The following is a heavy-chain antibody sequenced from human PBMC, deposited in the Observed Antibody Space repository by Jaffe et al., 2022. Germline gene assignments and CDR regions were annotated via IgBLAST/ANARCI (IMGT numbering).Heavy chain of an antibody. J-gene: IGHJ1*01. D-gene: IGHD6-13*01. CDR3: AKDYGSWYKGKNEYFQH. V-gene: IGHV3-23*01. Sequence: EVQLLESGGGLVQPGGSLRLSCAASGFTFSSYAMSWVRQAPGKGLEWVSAISGSGGSTYYADSVKGRFTISRDNSKNTLYLQMNSLRAEDTAVYYCAKDYGSWYKGKNEYFQHWGQGTLVTVSS. CDR1: GFTFSSYA. CDR2: ISGSGGST.